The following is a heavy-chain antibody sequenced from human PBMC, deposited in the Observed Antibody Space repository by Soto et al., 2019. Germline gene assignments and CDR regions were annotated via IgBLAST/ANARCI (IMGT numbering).Heavy chain of an antibody. CDR2: IWYDGSNK. CDR1: GFTFSSYG. CDR3: AREPQRANYYDSSAYYLADY. D-gene: IGHD3-22*01. J-gene: IGHJ4*02. Sequence: SLRLSCAASGFTFSSYGMHWVRQAPGKGLEWVAVIWYDGSNKYYEDSVKGRFTISRDNSKNTLYLQMNSLRAEDTAVYYCAREPQRANYYDSSAYYLADYWGQGTLVTVSS. V-gene: IGHV3-33*01.